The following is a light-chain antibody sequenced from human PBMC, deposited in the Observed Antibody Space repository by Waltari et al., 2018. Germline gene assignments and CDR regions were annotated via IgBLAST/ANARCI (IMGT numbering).Light chain of an antibody. J-gene: IGKJ1*01. CDR2: GAS. CDR1: QSVSIN. CDR3: QQFNDWPRT. V-gene: IGKV3-15*01. Sequence: EVVMTPSPATLSVSPGARAPLPCRASQSVSINLDWYQQKPGQAPRLLSYGASTRATGVPARFSGSGSGTEFTLTISSLQSEDFAVYYCQQFNDWPRTFGHGTKVEIK.